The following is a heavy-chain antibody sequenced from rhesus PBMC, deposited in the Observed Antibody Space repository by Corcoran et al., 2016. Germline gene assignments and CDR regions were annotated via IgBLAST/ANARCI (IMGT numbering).Heavy chain of an antibody. D-gene: IGHD4-35*01. CDR1: GFTFSSYW. CDR2: INSGGGST. J-gene: IGHJ4*01. CDR3: AKGEGNYGNYGPFDY. V-gene: IGHV3S25*01. Sequence: EVQLVEFGGGLAKLGGSLRLSCAASGFTFSSYWMNWARQAPGKWLEWVSAINSGGGSTYYADAMKGRFAISGDNSKHTLSLQMNGLRAEGTAVYYCAKGEGNYGNYGPFDYWGQGVLVTVSS.